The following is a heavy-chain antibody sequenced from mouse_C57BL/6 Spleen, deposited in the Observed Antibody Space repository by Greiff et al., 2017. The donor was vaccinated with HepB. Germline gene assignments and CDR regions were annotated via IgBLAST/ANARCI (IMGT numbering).Heavy chain of an antibody. D-gene: IGHD1-1*01. CDR2: IYPRSGNT. V-gene: IGHV1-81*01. J-gene: IGHJ4*01. CDR3: ARGSITTVVEDYYAMDY. Sequence: VQLQQSGAELARPGASVKLSCKASGYTFTSYGISWVKQRTGQGLEWIGEIYPRSGNTYYNEKFKGKATLTADKSSSTAYMELRSLTSEDSAVYFCARGSITTVVEDYYAMDYWGQGTSVTVSS. CDR1: GYTFTSYG.